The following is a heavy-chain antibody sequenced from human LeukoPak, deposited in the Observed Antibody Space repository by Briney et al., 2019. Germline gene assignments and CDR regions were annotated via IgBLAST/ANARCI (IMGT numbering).Heavy chain of an antibody. J-gene: IGHJ4*02. CDR1: GYTFTSYY. CDR3: ARGVPDYFDY. V-gene: IGHV1-46*01. Sequence: GASVKVSFKSSGYTFTSYYMHWVRQAPGQGLEWMGIINPSGGSTSYAQKFQGRVTMTRDMSTSTVYMELSSLRSEDTAVYYCARGVPDYFDYWGQGTLVTVSS. CDR2: INPSGGST.